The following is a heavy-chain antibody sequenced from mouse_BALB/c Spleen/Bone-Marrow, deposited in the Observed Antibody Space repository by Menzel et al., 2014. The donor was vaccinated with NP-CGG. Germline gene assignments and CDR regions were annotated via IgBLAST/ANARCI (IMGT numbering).Heavy chain of an antibody. V-gene: IGHV14-3*02. D-gene: IGHD1-3*01. CDR2: IDPANGNT. Sequence: VQLQQPGAELVKLGASVKLSCTPSGFNIKDTHMHWVKQRPEQGLEWIGRIDPANGNTKYDPNFQGKATITADTSSNTACLQLSSLTSKDTAVYYRARDSAKAAWFASWGQGTLVTVA. CDR1: GFNIKDTH. J-gene: IGHJ3*01. CDR3: ARDSAKAAWFAS.